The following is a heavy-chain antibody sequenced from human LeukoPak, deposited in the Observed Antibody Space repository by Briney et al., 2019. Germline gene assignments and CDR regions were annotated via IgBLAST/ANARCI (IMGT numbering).Heavy chain of an antibody. J-gene: IGHJ4*02. V-gene: IGHV3-74*01. CDR3: AREWLNSGSLTEY. Sequence: GGSLRLSCAASGFTFRDYWMHWVRQAQGKGPVWVSRIDNDGRKITYADSVKGRFTISRDNAKNTLYLQLNSLRAEDTAVYYCAREWLNSGSLTEYWGQGALVTVSS. D-gene: IGHD1-26*01. CDR2: IDNDGRKI. CDR1: GFTFRDYW.